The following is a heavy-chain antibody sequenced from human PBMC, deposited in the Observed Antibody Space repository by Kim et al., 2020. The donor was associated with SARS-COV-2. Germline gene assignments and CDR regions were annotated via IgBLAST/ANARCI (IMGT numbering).Heavy chain of an antibody. J-gene: IGHJ6*02. CDR2: PNRGGT. CDR3: AEGMDV. V-gene: IGHV1-2*02. Sequence: PNRGGTNYAQKFQGRVTMTRDTSISTAYMELSRLGSDDTAVYYCAEGMDVWGQGTTVTVSS.